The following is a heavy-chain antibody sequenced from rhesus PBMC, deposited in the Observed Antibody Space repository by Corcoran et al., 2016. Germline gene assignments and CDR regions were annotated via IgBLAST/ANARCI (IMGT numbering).Heavy chain of an antibody. CDR2: ITPSNGNT. J-gene: IGHJ4*01. V-gene: IGHV1S9*01. Sequence: QVQLVQSGAEVKKPGASVKLSCKASGYTFTSYLINWVRKPPEQVLDWMGWITPSNGNTGYAQKFQGRVTMARDTSTSTAYMELNSLRSEDTAVYYCARRRLWFDYWGQGVLVTVSS. CDR3: ARRRLWFDY. CDR1: GYTFTSYL. D-gene: IGHD4-17*01.